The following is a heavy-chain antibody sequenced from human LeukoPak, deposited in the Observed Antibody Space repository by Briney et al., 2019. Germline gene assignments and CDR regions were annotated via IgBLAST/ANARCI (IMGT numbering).Heavy chain of an antibody. CDR1: GGSFSDFY. J-gene: IGHJ4*02. CDR2: INHSGTT. CDR3: ARAGYSSSWYTGRYINY. Sequence: SETLSLTCAVSGGSFSDFYWGWIRQSPGEGLEWIGEINHSGTTNYNPSVKSRVTISVDTSKSQFSLNLTSVTAADTAVYFCARAGYSSSWYTGRYINYWGQGTLVTVSS. V-gene: IGHV4-34*01. D-gene: IGHD6-13*01.